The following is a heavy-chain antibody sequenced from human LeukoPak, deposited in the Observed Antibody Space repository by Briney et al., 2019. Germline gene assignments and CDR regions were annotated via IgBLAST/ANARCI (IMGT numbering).Heavy chain of an antibody. V-gene: IGHV3-53*01. D-gene: IGHD2-15*01. J-gene: IGHJ4*02. CDR2: FYRGDST. Sequence: GGSLRLSCAASGFTVSSSYMYWVRQASGKGLEWVSFFYRGDSTYYAESVRGRFTISRDNSKNTLYLLMNSLIPEDTAVYYCAREVVSIPSYFESWGQGTLVTVSS. CDR3: AREVVSIPSYFES. CDR1: GFTVSSSY.